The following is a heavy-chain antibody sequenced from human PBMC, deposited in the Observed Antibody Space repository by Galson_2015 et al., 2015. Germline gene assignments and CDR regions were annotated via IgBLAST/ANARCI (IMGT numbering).Heavy chain of an antibody. CDR2: IYYSGST. V-gene: IGHV4-39*01. CDR3: VRLRVGVAATSTGYYCDY. J-gene: IGHJ4*02. D-gene: IGHD6-13*01. Sequence: SETLSLTCSVSGDSISSSSSYYWGCIRQPPGKGLEWIGSIYYSGSTYYNPSLKSRVAISLDTSKNQFSLKLSSVTAADTAMYYCVRLRVGVAATSTGYYCDYWGPGTPVTVSS. CDR1: GDSISSSSSYY.